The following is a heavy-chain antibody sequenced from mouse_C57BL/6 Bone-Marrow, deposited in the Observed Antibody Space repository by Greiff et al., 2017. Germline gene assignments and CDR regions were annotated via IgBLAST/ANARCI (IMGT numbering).Heavy chain of an antibody. CDR3: ARYDGYYDWYFDV. V-gene: IGHV3-5*01. D-gene: IGHD2-3*01. Sequence: EVQLQESGPGLVKPSQTVFLTCTVTGISITTGNYRWSWIRQFPGNKLEWIGYIYYSGTITYNPSLTSRTTITRDTPKNQFFLEMNSLTAEDTATYYCARYDGYYDWYFDVWGTGTTVTVSS. CDR2: IYYSGTI. CDR1: GISITTGNYR. J-gene: IGHJ1*03.